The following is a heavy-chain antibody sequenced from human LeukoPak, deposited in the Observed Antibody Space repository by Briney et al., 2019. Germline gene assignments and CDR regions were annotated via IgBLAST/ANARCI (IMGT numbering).Heavy chain of an antibody. CDR3: ARGWGYYDFWSGYYGFDY. Sequence: PSETLSLTCTVAGGSISSYYWSWIRQPPGKGLEWIGYIYYRGSTNYNPSIKSRVTISVDTSKNQFSLKLSSVTAADTAVYYCARGWGYYDFWSGYYGFDYWGQGTLVTVSS. J-gene: IGHJ4*02. CDR2: IYYRGST. D-gene: IGHD3-3*01. CDR1: GGSISSYY. V-gene: IGHV4-59*01.